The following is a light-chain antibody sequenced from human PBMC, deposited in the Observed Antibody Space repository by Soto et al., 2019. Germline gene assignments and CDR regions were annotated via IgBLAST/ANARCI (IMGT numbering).Light chain of an antibody. CDR3: CSYESGSTG. J-gene: IGLJ2*01. Sequence: QSVLTQPASVSGSPGQSITISCTGTSSDVGSYNLVSWYQQHPGKAPKLMIYEDSKWPSGVSNRFSGSKSGDTASLTISGLQAEDEADYYCCSYESGSTGVGGGTQLTV. CDR2: EDS. V-gene: IGLV2-23*01. CDR1: SSDVGSYNL.